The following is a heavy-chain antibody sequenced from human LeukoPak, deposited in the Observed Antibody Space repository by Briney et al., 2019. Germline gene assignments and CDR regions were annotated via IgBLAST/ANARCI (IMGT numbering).Heavy chain of an antibody. Sequence: PGGSLRLSCAASGFTFSSYGMSWVRQAPGKGLEWVSAISGSGGSTYYADSVKGRFTISRDNSKNTLYLQMNSLRVEDTAVYYCAKIAETSGTYGQGFDYWGQGTLVTVSS. V-gene: IGHV3-23*01. CDR2: ISGSGGST. CDR1: GFTFSSYG. D-gene: IGHD1-26*01. CDR3: AKIAETSGTYGQGFDY. J-gene: IGHJ4*02.